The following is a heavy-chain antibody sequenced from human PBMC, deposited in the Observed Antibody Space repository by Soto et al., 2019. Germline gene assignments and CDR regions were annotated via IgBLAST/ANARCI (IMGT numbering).Heavy chain of an antibody. CDR3: ATVGDYYENFAHWYFDL. J-gene: IGHJ2*01. Sequence: EVQLLESGGGLVQPGGSLRLSCAASGFTFSSYAMTWVRQAPGKGLEWVSAITRSGSDTNYLDSVKGRFTISRDNSKNTLYLHMNSLRAVDTAVYYCATVGDYYENFAHWYFDLWGRGTLVTVSS. CDR1: GFTFSSYA. D-gene: IGHD3-22*01. CDR2: ITRSGSDT. V-gene: IGHV3-23*01.